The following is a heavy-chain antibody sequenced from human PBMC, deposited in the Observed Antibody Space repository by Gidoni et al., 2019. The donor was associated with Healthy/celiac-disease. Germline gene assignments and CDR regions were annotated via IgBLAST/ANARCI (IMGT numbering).Heavy chain of an antibody. CDR3: ARSYLVFGVVPYYFDY. J-gene: IGHJ4*02. D-gene: IGHD3-3*01. CDR2: ISSSSSYI. V-gene: IGHV3-21*01. CDR1: GFTFSSYS. Sequence: EVQLVESGGGLVKPGGSLRLSCAASGFTFSSYSMNWVRQAPGKGLEWVSSISSSSSYIYYADSVKGRFTISRDNAKNSLYLQMNSLRAEDTAVYYCARSYLVFGVVPYYFDYWGQGTLVTVSS.